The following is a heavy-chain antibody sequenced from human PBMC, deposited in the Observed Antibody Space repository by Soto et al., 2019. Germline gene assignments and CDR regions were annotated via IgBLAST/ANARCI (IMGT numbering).Heavy chain of an antibody. CDR2: ISGSGGST. J-gene: IGHJ5*02. D-gene: IGHD2-2*01. Sequence: GGSLRLSCAASGFTFSSYAMSWVRQAPGKGLEWVSAISGSGGSTYYADSVKGRFTISRDNSKNTLYLQMNSLRAEDTAVYYCAKTKCTHCSSTSCYVVEDNWFDPWGQGTLVTVSS. CDR1: GFTFSSYA. V-gene: IGHV3-23*01. CDR3: AKTKCTHCSSTSCYVVEDNWFDP.